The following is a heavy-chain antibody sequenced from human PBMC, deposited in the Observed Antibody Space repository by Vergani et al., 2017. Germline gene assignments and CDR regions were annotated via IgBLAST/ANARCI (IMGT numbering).Heavy chain of an antibody. Sequence: EVQLVESGGGLVQPGGSLKLSCAASGFTFSGSAMHWVRQASGKGLEWVGRIRSKTDGGTTDYAAPVKGRFTISRDDSKNTLYLQMNSLKTEDTAVYYCTTYWETYGDYVFFDYWGQGTLVTVSS. V-gene: IGHV3-15*01. CDR3: TTYWETYGDYVFFDY. D-gene: IGHD4-17*01. CDR2: IRSKTDGGTT. CDR1: GFTFSGSA. J-gene: IGHJ4*02.